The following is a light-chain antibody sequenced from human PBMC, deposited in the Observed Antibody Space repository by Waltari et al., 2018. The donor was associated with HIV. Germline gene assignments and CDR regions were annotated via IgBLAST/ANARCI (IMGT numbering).Light chain of an antibody. J-gene: IGLJ2*01. CDR2: EVT. Sequence: QSALAPPASVSDSPGQSLTISCTGTSSDVGTYNLVSWYQPHPGKVPKLSIDEVTKRPSGVSTRFSGSKSGNTASQTISGLQAEDEADYYCCSYAASRSVVFGGGTKLTVL. V-gene: IGLV2-23*02. CDR1: SSDVGTYNL. CDR3: CSYAASRSVV.